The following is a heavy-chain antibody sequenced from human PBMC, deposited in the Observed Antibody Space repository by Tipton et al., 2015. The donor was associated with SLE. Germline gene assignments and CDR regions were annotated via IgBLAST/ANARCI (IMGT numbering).Heavy chain of an antibody. CDR1: GFTVSSYG. J-gene: IGHJ4*02. Sequence: SLRLSCAASGFTVSSYGMHWVRQAPGKGLEWVSAISGIGDRTYYADSVKGRFTISRDSSKNTLYLQINTLRVEDTAVYYCAKESAYSGSRIYYFDYWGQGRLVTVSS. D-gene: IGHD1-26*01. CDR2: ISGIGDRT. CDR3: AKESAYSGSRIYYFDY. V-gene: IGHV3-23*01.